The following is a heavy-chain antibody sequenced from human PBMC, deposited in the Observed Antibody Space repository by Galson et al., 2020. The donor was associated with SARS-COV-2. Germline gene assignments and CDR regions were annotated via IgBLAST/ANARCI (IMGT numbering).Heavy chain of an antibody. CDR2: IYPGDSDT. CDR1: GYSFTSYW. J-gene: IGHJ4*02. V-gene: IGHV5-51*01. CDR3: ARQGRIYDFWGWGGFDY. D-gene: IGHD3-3*01. Sequence: GESLKISCKGSGYSFTSYWIAWVRQMPGKGLEWMGIIYPGDSDTRYSPSFQGQVTMSADKSISTAYLQWSSLKASDTAMYYCARQGRIYDFWGWGGFDYWGQGTLVTVSS.